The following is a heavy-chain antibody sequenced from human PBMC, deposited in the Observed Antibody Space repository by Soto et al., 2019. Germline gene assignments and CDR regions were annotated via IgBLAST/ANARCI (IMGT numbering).Heavy chain of an antibody. J-gene: IGHJ4*03. CDR1: AFIFSICA. D-gene: IGHD3-10*01. CDR3: AREERYYYGSGSYYPL. CDR2: ISIDGSRT. Sequence: PAESLRPSFSRSAFIFSICALRALRQAPGKGLEYVSVISIDGSRTHYADSLKGRFTISRDNSKNTAYLQMSSLRPEDTAVYYCAREERYYYGSGSYYPLWGQGT. V-gene: IGHV3-64D*06.